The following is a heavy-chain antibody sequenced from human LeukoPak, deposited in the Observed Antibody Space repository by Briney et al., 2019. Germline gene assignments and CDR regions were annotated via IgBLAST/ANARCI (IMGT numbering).Heavy chain of an antibody. D-gene: IGHD2-2*02. J-gene: IGHJ6*02. V-gene: IGHV1-8*01. CDR1: GYTFTSYD. CDR3: ARYTWYYYYYGMDV. Sequence: SVKVSCQASGYTFTSYDINWVRQATGQGLEWMGWMNPNSGNTGYAQKFQGRVTMTRNTSISTAYMELSSLRSEDTAVYYCARYTWYYYYYGMDVWGQGTTVTVSS. CDR2: MNPNSGNT.